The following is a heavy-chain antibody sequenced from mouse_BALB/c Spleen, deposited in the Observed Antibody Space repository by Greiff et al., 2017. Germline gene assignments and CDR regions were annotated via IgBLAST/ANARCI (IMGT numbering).Heavy chain of an antibody. Sequence: QVQLQQSGAELVRPGVSVKISCKGSGYTFTDYAMHWVKQSHAKSLEWIGVISTYYGDASYNQKFKGKATMTVDKSSSTAYMELARLTSEDSAIYYCARGRDSGSFAYWGQGTLVTVSA. CDR2: ISTYYGDA. V-gene: IGHV1S137*01. J-gene: IGHJ3*01. CDR3: ARGRDSGSFAY. D-gene: IGHD1-3*01. CDR1: GYTFTDYA.